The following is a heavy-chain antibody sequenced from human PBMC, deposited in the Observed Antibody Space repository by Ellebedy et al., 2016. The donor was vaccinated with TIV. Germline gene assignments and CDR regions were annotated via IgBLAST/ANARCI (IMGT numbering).Heavy chain of an antibody. CDR2: IYSGGST. CDR3: ARDRQQWLVRYYFDY. J-gene: IGHJ4*02. Sequence: GESLKISCAASGFTVSSNYMSWVRQAPGKGLEWVSIIYSGGSTYYADSVKGRFTISRDNSKNTLYLQMNSLRAEDTAVYYCARDRQQWLVRYYFDYWGQGILVTVSS. CDR1: GFTVSSNY. V-gene: IGHV3-66*01. D-gene: IGHD6-19*01.